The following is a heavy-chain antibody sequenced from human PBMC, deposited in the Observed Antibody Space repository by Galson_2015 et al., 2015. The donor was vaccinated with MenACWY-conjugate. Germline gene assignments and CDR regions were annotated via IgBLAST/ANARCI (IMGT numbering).Heavy chain of an antibody. CDR1: GASISTDY. CDR3: ARWVAVKMIEY. J-gene: IGHJ4*02. V-gene: IGHV4-59*01. Sequence: ATLSLCCSVSGASISTDYWSWRRPPAEKVLEWIGYIHYSGRTKYKPSLKTRITMSLDTSENQFSLKLSSVTAADTAVYYCARWVAVKMIEYCGQGTLVTVSS. CDR2: IHYSGRT. D-gene: IGHD6-19*01.